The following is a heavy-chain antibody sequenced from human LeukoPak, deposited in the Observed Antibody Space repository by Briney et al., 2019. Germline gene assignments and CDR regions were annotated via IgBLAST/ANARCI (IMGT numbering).Heavy chain of an antibody. Sequence: RAPVKVSCKASGYTFTSYAMNWVRQAPGQGLEWMGRINTNTGNPTYAQGFTGRFVFSLDTSVSTAYLQISSLKAEDTAVYYCARVRGADSSSWYDYWGQGTLVTVSS. V-gene: IGHV7-4-1*02. D-gene: IGHD6-13*01. J-gene: IGHJ4*02. CDR1: GYTFTSYA. CDR3: ARVRGADSSSWYDY. CDR2: INTNTGNP.